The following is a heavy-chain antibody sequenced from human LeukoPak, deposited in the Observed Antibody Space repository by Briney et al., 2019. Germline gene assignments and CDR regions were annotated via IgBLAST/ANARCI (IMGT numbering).Heavy chain of an antibody. V-gene: IGHV3-33*01. CDR1: GFTFSRFG. D-gene: IGHD3-22*01. Sequence: GGSLRLSCEASGFTFSRFGMHWVRQAPGKGLEWVAVIWYDGSNQDYADSVKGRFTISRDNSKNTLYLQVSSLRAEDTAVYYCARDRWYDGSGYIAAFDYWGQGTLVTV. CDR3: ARDRWYDGSGYIAAFDY. J-gene: IGHJ4*02. CDR2: IWYDGSNQ.